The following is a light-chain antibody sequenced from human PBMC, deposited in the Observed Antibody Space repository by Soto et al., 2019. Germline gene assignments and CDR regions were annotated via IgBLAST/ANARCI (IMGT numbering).Light chain of an antibody. CDR1: SSNIGAGYD. J-gene: IGLJ2*01. Sequence: ALTQPPSVSGAPGQRVTISCTGSSSNIGAGYDVHWYQQLPGTAPKLLIYGNSNRPSGVPDRFSGSKSGTSASLAITGLQAEDEADYYYQSYDSSLSGNVVFGGGTKLTVL. V-gene: IGLV1-40*01. CDR2: GNS. CDR3: QSYDSSLSGNVV.